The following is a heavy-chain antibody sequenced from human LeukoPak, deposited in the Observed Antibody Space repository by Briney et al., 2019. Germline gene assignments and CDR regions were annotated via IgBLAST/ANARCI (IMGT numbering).Heavy chain of an antibody. D-gene: IGHD2-2*01. V-gene: IGHV1-69*13. CDR2: IIPIFGTA. CDR1: GGTFSSYA. Sequence: GASVKVSCKASGGTFSSYAISWVRQAPGQGLEWMGGIIPIFGTANYAQKFQGRVTITADESTSTAYMELSSLRSEDTAVNYCARDMGSAIDAFDIWGQGTMVTVSS. J-gene: IGHJ3*02. CDR3: ARDMGSAIDAFDI.